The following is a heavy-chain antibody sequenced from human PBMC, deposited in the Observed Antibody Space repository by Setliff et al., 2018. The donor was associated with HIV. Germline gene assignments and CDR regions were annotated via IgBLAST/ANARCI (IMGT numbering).Heavy chain of an antibody. CDR1: GDSITSNSHY. V-gene: IGHV4-31*03. D-gene: IGHD3-3*02. Sequence: TLSLTCTVSGDSITSNSHYWGWIRQHPGKGLEWIGYVFHTGITYQNPSLESRLSMSVDTSQNRFSLRLSSVTAADTAVYFCARLEKLDDISYFDYWGQGTLVTVSS. CDR3: ARLEKLDDISYFDY. CDR2: VFHTGIT. J-gene: IGHJ4*02.